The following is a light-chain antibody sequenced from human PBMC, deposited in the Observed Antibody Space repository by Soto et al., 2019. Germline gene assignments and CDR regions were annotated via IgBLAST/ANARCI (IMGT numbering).Light chain of an antibody. CDR1: SSDVGAYNY. J-gene: IGLJ3*02. CDR2: EVS. V-gene: IGLV2-14*01. Sequence: QSALTQPASVSGSPGQSITISCTGTSSDVGAYNYVSWYQQHPGKAPKLMIYEVSNRPSGVSNRFSGSKSGNTASLTLSGVKAEDEGDYSCSSYTSGSTWVFGGGTKVTVL. CDR3: SSYTSGSTWV.